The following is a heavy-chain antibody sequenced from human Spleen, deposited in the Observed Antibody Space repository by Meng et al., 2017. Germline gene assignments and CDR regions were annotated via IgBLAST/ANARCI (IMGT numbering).Heavy chain of an antibody. CDR2: ISYDGSYK. D-gene: IGHD3-10*01. CDR1: GFTFSRYA. V-gene: IGHV3-30*01. CDR3: AGGSYFPNLYY. Sequence: GESLKISCAASGFTFSRYAMHWVRQAPGKGLEWVAVISYDGSYKYYADSVKGRFTISRDNSKNTLYLQMNSLRAEDTAVYYCAGGSYFPNLYYWGQGTLVTVSS. J-gene: IGHJ4*02.